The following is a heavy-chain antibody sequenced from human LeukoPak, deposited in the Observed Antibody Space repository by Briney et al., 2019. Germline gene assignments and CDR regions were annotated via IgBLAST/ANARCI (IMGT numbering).Heavy chain of an antibody. CDR2: FTAGGSGT. D-gene: IGHD2-15*01. J-gene: IGHJ4*02. Sequence: GGSLRLSCAASGFSVSKYALSWVRQAPGKGLEWVSSFTAGGSGTYNTDSVEGRFTISRDISKNTLYMQMNSLRAEDTAVYYCARGGGLQRRYFEYWGQGTLLTVSS. CDR1: GFSVSKYA. V-gene: IGHV3-23*01. CDR3: ARGGGLQRRYFEY.